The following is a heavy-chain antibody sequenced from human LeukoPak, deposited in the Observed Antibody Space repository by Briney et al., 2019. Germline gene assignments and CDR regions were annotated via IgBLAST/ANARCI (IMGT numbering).Heavy chain of an antibody. CDR1: GFTVSSNY. Sequence: GGSLRLSCAASGFTVSSNYMSWVRQAPGKGREWVSVIYSGGSTYYADSVKGRFTISRDISKNTLYLQMNSLRAEDTAIYYCARAPPDNSIQEVQGDYWGQGTLVTVSS. D-gene: IGHD3-3*02. CDR3: ARAPPDNSIQEVQGDY. CDR2: IYSGGST. J-gene: IGHJ4*02. V-gene: IGHV3-53*01.